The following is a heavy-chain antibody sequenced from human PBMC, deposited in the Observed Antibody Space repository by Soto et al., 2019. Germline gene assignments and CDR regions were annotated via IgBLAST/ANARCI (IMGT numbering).Heavy chain of an antibody. D-gene: IGHD6-19*01. V-gene: IGHV4-39*01. J-gene: IGHJ4*02. CDR3: ARRTVNIRTFYSGLKTHCFDY. Sequence: QLQLQESGPGLVKPSETLSLTCAVSGGSISSSSYYWGWIRQPPGKGLEWIGSIYYTGNTYYTPSLWCRVAISLHTSKNQFSLKLNSVTAADTAVYYCARRTVNIRTFYSGLKTHCFDYWGQGALVTVSS. CDR2: IYYTGNT. CDR1: GGSISSSSYY.